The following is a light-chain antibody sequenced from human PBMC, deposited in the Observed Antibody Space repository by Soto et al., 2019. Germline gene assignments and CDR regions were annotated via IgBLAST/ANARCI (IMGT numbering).Light chain of an antibody. CDR2: GNS. CDR3: QSYDTSLGSGV. CDR1: SSNIGAGYD. J-gene: IGLJ2*01. Sequence: QAVLTQPPSVSGAPGQRVTISCTGSSSNIGAGYDVHWYQQLPGTAPKLLIYGNSNRPSGVPDRFSGSKSGTSASLAITGLQAEDEADYYCQSYDTSLGSGVFGGGTKLTVL. V-gene: IGLV1-40*01.